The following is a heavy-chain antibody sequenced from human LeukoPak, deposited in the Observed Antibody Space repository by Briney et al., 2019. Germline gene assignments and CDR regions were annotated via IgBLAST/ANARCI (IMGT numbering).Heavy chain of an antibody. Sequence: GGSLRLSCAASGFTFSYYEMNWVRQAPGKGLEWVSYIGSGGGSIYYADSVRGRFTSSRDNAKKSLYLQMNSLRVEDTAVYYCARDDYGGTFDAFDIWGQGGMVTVCS. J-gene: IGHJ3*02. CDR2: IGSGGGSI. V-gene: IGHV3-48*03. CDR3: ARDDYGGTFDAFDI. D-gene: IGHD4-17*01. CDR1: GFTFSYYE.